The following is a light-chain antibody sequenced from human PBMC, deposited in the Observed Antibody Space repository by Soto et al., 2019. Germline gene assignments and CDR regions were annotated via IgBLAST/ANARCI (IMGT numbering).Light chain of an antibody. CDR2: GAS. J-gene: IGKJ4*01. V-gene: IGKV3-15*01. CDR3: QRHNNWPLT. CDR1: QSGSSN. Sequence: EIVMTQSPATLSVSPGERATLSCRASQSGSSNLVWYQQKPGQAPRLLIYGASTRANGFPARFSGSGSGTEFTLAISSLQSEDCAVYYCQRHNNWPLTFGGGTKVEIK.